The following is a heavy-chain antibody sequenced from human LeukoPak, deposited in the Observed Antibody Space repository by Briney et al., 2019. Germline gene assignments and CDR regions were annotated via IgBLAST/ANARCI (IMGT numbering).Heavy chain of an antibody. CDR2: ISHDGSNK. D-gene: IGHD6-13*01. V-gene: IGHV3-30*01. Sequence: GGSLRLSCAASGFTFSSYAMHWVRQAPGKGLEWVAAISHDGSNKYHADSVKGRFTISRDNSKNTVYLQMNSLRAEDTAVYFCAGSPKYSSSWFEYFQHWGQGTLVTVSS. J-gene: IGHJ1*01. CDR1: GFTFSSYA. CDR3: AGSPKYSSSWFEYFQH.